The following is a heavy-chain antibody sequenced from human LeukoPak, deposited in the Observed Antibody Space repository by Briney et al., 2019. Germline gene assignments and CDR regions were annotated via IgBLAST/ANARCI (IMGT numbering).Heavy chain of an antibody. D-gene: IGHD4-23*01. Sequence: ASVKVSCKASGYTFTSYGISWVRQAPGQGLEWMGWISAYNGNTNYARKLQGRVTMTTDTSTSTAYMELRNLRSDDTAVYYCARDRDYGGTRIDDCWGQGTLVTVSS. CDR2: ISAYNGNT. V-gene: IGHV1-18*01. J-gene: IGHJ4*02. CDR3: ARDRDYGGTRIDDC. CDR1: GYTFTSYG.